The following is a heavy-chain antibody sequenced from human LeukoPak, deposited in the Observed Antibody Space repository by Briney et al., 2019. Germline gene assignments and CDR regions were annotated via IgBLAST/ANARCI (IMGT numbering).Heavy chain of an antibody. CDR3: ARHGSSSWARWFDP. D-gene: IGHD6-13*01. Sequence: PSETLSLTCTVSGGSISSYYWSWIRQPPGKGLEWIGYIYYSGSTNYNPSLKSRVTILVDTSKNQFSLKLSSVTAADTAVYYCARHGSSSWARWFDPWGQGTLVTVSS. V-gene: IGHV4-59*08. CDR1: GGSISSYY. CDR2: IYYSGST. J-gene: IGHJ5*02.